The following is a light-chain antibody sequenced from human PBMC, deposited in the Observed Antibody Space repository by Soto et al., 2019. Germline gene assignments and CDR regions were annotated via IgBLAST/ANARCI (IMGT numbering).Light chain of an antibody. CDR2: DAS. V-gene: IGKV1-33*01. Sequence: DVRMTQSPYSLSAWVGDRGTITCGASQSIVTYLNWYLQKPGKAPKLLIYDASNLETGVPSRFSGSGSGTDFTFTISSLQPEDIATYYCQQYDNLPLTFGGGTKVDIK. CDR3: QQYDNLPLT. J-gene: IGKJ4*01. CDR1: QSIVTY.